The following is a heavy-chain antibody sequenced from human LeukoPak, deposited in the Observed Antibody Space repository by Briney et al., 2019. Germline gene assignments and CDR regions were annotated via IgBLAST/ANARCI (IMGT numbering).Heavy chain of an antibody. CDR2: IYHSGST. CDR3: ARRSEFDNTHYHYFDY. CDR1: GFTFSIYE. V-gene: IGHV4-59*08. D-gene: IGHD2-15*01. J-gene: IGHJ4*02. Sequence: PGGSLRLSCAASGFTFSIYEMNWVRQAPGKGLEWIGTIYHSGSTEYNPSLKSRVAIFVDTSKNQFSLILHSVAAADTAVYYCARRSEFDNTHYHYFDYWGQGALVTVSS.